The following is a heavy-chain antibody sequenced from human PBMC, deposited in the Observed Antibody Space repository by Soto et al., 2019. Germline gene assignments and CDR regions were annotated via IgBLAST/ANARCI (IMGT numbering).Heavy chain of an antibody. J-gene: IGHJ2*01. CDR2: IIPMYGTS. CDR1: GGTFNNYA. V-gene: IGHV1-69*05. CDR3: ARVIPDSGDFRYWCFDL. Sequence: QLQLEQSGAEVKKPGSSVKVSCRASGGTFNNYALSWVRQAPGQGLEWMGGIIPMYGTSNYAQKFQDRVTFTXXESTSTVYMELSSLRSEDTAVYYCARVIPDSGDFRYWCFDLWGRGTLVTV. D-gene: IGHD4-17*01.